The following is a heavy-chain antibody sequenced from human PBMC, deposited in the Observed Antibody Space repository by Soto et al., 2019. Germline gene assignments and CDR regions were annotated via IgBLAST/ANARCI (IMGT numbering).Heavy chain of an antibody. CDR3: ASYNSSDFYFNY. CDR1: GFTVSDKN. J-gene: IGHJ4*02. D-gene: IGHD1-1*01. Sequence: PGGSLRISCAASGFTVSDKNMNWVRQAPGKGLEWVSVIYSGGSTFHIGSVKGRFTISRDNSKNTLYLQMNSLRAEDTAVYYCASYNSSDFYFNYWGQGTLVTVSS. V-gene: IGHV3-53*01. CDR2: IYSGGST.